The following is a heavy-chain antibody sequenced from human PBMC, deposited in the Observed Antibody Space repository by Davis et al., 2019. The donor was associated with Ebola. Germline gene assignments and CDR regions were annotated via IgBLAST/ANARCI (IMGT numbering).Heavy chain of an antibody. Sequence: PGGSLRLSCSASAFTFAASVIPLVRQLPGQGLAWVSRINWNGGSTGYGDSVKGRFTISRDNAKSSLYLQMNSLRAEDTALYYCARAYGSGSYSYMDVWGKGTTVTVSS. CDR2: INWNGGST. CDR3: ARAYGSGSYSYMDV. V-gene: IGHV3-20*04. D-gene: IGHD3-10*01. J-gene: IGHJ6*03. CDR1: AFTFAASV.